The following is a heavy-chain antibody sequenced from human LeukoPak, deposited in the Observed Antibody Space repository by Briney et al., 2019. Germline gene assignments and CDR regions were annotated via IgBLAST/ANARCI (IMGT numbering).Heavy chain of an antibody. CDR3: ARGAAFSGSYSLDF. CDR1: GFTVSSNY. J-gene: IGHJ4*02. D-gene: IGHD1-26*01. V-gene: IGHV3-53*01. Sequence: GGSLRLSRAASGFTVSSNYMSWVRQAPGKGLEWVSVIYSSGTTFYAYSVKGRFTISRDNSKNTLFLQMSGLRDDDTAVYYCARGAAFSGSYSLDFWGQGTLVTVSS. CDR2: IYSSGTT.